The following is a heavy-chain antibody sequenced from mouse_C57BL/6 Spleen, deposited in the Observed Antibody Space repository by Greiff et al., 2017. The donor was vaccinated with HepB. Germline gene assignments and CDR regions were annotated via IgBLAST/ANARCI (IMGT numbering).Heavy chain of an antibody. CDR3: ARDRDDYDGGGFDY. D-gene: IGHD2-4*01. CDR1: GFTFSDYY. J-gene: IGHJ2*01. Sequence: EVQVVESEGGLVQPGSSMKLSCTASGFTFSDYYMAWVRQVPEKGLEWVANINYDGSSTYYLDSLKSRFIISRDNAKNILYLQMSSLKSEDTATYYCARDRDDYDGGGFDYWGQGTTLTVSS. V-gene: IGHV5-16*01. CDR2: INYDGSST.